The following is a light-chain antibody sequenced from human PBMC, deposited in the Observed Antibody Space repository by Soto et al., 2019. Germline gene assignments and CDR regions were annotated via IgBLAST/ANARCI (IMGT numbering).Light chain of an antibody. V-gene: IGKV3-11*01. CDR3: QQRGNWPS. Sequence: EIALTQSPATLSLSPGERATLSCRASQSVSRYLAWYQQKPGQAPRLLIYDASNRATGIPARFSGSGSGTDFTLTISSLEPEDFAVYYCQQRGNWPSFGGETKVEIK. CDR2: DAS. J-gene: IGKJ4*01. CDR1: QSVSRY.